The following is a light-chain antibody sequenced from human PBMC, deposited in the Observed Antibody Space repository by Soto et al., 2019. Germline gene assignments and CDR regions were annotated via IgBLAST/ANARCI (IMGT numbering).Light chain of an antibody. CDR1: QSVSSSY. J-gene: IGKJ1*01. Sequence: ALPQSPGPLTLSPGERATLSCRASQSVSSSYLAWYQQKPGQAPRLLIYGASSRATGIPDRFSGSGSGTDFTLTISRLEPEDFAVYYCQQYGSSPRTFGQGTKGDIK. CDR3: QQYGSSPRT. CDR2: GAS. V-gene: IGKV3-20*01.